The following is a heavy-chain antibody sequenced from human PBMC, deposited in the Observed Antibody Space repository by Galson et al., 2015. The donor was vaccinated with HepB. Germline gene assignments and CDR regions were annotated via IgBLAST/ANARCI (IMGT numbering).Heavy chain of an antibody. Sequence: SVKVSCKASGYTFTSYAMHWVRQAPGQRLEWMGWINAGNGNTKYSQKFQGRVTITRDTSASTAYMELSSLRSEDTAVYYCATQTYCSGGSCYDDYYYGMDVWGQGTTVTVSS. CDR3: ATQTYCSGGSCYDDYYYGMDV. V-gene: IGHV1-3*01. J-gene: IGHJ6*02. CDR2: INAGNGNT. CDR1: GYTFTSYA. D-gene: IGHD2-15*01.